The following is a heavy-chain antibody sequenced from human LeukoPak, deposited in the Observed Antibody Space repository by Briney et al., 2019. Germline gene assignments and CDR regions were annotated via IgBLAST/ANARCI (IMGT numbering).Heavy chain of an antibody. D-gene: IGHD6-6*01. Sequence: SETLSLTCTVSGGSISSSSHYWGWIRQPPGKGLEWIGSIYYSGSTYYNPSLKSRVTISVDTSKNQFSLKLSSVTAADTAVYYCAREGKYSSSSVWFDPWGQGTLVTVSS. V-gene: IGHV4-39*01. CDR2: IYYSGST. CDR3: AREGKYSSSSVWFDP. CDR1: GGSISSSSHY. J-gene: IGHJ5*02.